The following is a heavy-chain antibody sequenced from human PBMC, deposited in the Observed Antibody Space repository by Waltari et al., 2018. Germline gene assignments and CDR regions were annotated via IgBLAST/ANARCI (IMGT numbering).Heavy chain of an antibody. CDR2: VYRSGST. Sequence: WIGEVYRSGSTNYNPSRKSRVTISVDKSKNQFSLKLSSVTAADTAVYYCARVVGVVVPAAMVYYYYGMDVWGQGTTVTVSS. CDR3: ARVVGVVVPAAMVYYYYGMDV. J-gene: IGHJ6*02. D-gene: IGHD2-2*01. V-gene: IGHV4-4*02.